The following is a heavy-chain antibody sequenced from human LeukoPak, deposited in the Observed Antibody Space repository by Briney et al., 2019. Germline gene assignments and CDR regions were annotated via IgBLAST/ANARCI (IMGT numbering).Heavy chain of an antibody. Sequence: SETLSLTCAVYGGSFSGYYWSWIRQPPGKGLEWIGEINHSGSTNYNPSLKGRVTISVDTSKNQFSLKLSSVTAADTAVYYCARVVSGYWFDPWGQGTLVTVSS. CDR1: GGSFSGYY. V-gene: IGHV4-34*01. D-gene: IGHD3-10*01. J-gene: IGHJ5*02. CDR3: ARVVSGYWFDP. CDR2: INHSGST.